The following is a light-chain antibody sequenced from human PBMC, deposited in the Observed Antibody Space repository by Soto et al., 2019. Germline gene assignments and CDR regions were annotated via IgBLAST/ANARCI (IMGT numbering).Light chain of an antibody. CDR2: DAS. CDR3: QHRSDWPPT. J-gene: IGKJ1*01. Sequence: EIVLTQSPATLSLSPGERATLSCRASQSVSSYLAWYQQKPGQAPRLLIYDASNRATGIPARFSGSGSGTDFTLTISSLEPEDFAIYYCQHRSDWPPTFGQGTKVEIK. CDR1: QSVSSY. V-gene: IGKV3-11*01.